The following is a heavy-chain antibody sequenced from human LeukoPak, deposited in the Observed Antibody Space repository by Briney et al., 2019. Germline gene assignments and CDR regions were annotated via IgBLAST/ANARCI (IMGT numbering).Heavy chain of an antibody. Sequence: GGSLRLSCAASGISFSSYEMNWVRQAPGKGLEWISYISGSGSTIYYADSVKGRFTISRDNAKNSLYLQMNSLRAEDTAVYYCASLLYGSSSGFDYWGQGTLVTVSS. J-gene: IGHJ4*02. CDR3: ASLLYGSSSGFDY. V-gene: IGHV3-48*03. CDR2: ISGSGSTI. CDR1: GISFSSYE. D-gene: IGHD6-6*01.